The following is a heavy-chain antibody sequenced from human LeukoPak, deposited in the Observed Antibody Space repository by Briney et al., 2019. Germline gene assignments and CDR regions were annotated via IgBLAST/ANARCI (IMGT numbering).Heavy chain of an antibody. CDR2: ITSTGSYI. CDR1: AFSFSDYN. CDR3: ARDPYSGTYSDYYYYYMDV. Sequence: GGSLRLSCAASAFSFSDYNMNWVRQAPGKGLEWVSSITSTGSYIYYADSVKGRFTISRDDAKNSLFLQLNSLRAEDTAVYYCARDPYSGTYSDYYYYYMDVWGKGTTVTVSS. D-gene: IGHD1-26*01. V-gene: IGHV3-21*01. J-gene: IGHJ6*03.